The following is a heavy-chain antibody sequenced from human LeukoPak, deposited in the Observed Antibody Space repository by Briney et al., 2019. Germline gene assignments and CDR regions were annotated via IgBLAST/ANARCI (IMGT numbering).Heavy chain of an antibody. V-gene: IGHV3-23*01. J-gene: IGHJ4*02. CDR1: GFTFSSYA. CDR3: ARAVLLWFGEPGFDY. Sequence: GGSLRLSCAASGFTFSSYAMSWVRQAPGKGLEWVSAISGSGGSTYYADSVKGRFTISRDNSKNTLYLQMNSLRAEDTAVYYCARAVLLWFGEPGFDYWGQGTLVTVSS. CDR2: ISGSGGST. D-gene: IGHD3-10*01.